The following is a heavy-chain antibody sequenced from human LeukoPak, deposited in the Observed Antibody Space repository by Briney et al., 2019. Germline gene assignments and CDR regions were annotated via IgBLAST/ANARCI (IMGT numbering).Heavy chain of an antibody. CDR2: ISGDGGST. Sequence: GGSLRLSCAASGFTFDDYAMHWVRQAPGKGLEWVSLISGDGGSTYYADSVKGRFTISRDNSKNSLYLQMNSLRTEDTALYYCAKEIKGGYDILTGYYLYYYGMDVWGQGTLVTVSS. J-gene: IGHJ6*02. CDR3: AKEIKGGYDILTGYYLYYYGMDV. CDR1: GFTFDDYA. D-gene: IGHD3-9*01. V-gene: IGHV3-43*02.